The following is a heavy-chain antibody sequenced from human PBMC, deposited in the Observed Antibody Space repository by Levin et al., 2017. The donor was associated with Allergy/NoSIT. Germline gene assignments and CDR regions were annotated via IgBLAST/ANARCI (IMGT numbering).Heavy chain of an antibody. CDR1: GGSMTDSY. CDR3: ARQGLCGGDCYEPDYFDS. J-gene: IGHJ4*02. V-gene: IGHV4-59*01. Sequence: PSQTLSLTCIVSGGSMTDSYWNWIRQPPGKGVEWIAHIYHTGTANYNPSLKSRVTMSVDTSKNQFSLKLSSVTAADTAVYLCARQGLCGGDCYEPDYFDSWGQGTLVTVSS. D-gene: IGHD2-21*02. CDR2: IYHTGTA.